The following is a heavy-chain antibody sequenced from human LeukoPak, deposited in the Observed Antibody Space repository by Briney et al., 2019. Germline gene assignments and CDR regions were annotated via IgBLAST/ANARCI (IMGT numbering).Heavy chain of an antibody. J-gene: IGHJ5*02. CDR1: GGSIKDYY. CDR2: ISNSGTT. Sequence: SETLSLTCTVSGGSIKDYYWAWIRQAPGEGLEWIGYISNSGTTDYNPPLKSRVTMSVDTSKNEFSLKLTSVSAADTAMYYCARVVRGAVTSNWFDPWGQGTLVTVSS. CDR3: ARVVRGAVTSNWFDP. D-gene: IGHD4-17*01. V-gene: IGHV4-59*01.